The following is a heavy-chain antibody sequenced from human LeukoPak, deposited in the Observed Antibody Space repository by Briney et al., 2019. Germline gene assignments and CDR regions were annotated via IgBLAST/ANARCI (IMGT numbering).Heavy chain of an antibody. CDR1: AYSISSGYY. V-gene: IGHV4-38-2*02. D-gene: IGHD3-22*01. Sequence: PSETLSLTCTVSAYSISSGYYWGWIRQPLGKGLEWIGSIYHSGTTSYNPSHKSRVTISVDTSKNQISLNLSSVTAADTARYYCARVGSSGYWHYFDNWGQGALVTVSS. CDR3: ARVGSSGYWHYFDN. CDR2: IYHSGTT. J-gene: IGHJ4*02.